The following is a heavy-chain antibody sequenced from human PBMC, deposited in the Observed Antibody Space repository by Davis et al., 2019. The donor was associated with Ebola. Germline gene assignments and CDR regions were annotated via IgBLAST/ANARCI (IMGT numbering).Heavy chain of an antibody. J-gene: IGHJ4*02. D-gene: IGHD3-22*01. CDR3: ARSITMIVVAYNDY. CDR2: IIPIFGTA. V-gene: IGHV1-69*13. Sequence: SVKVSCKASGGTFSSYAISWVRQAPGQGLEWMGGIIPIFGTANYAQKFQGRVTITADESTSTAYMELSSLRSDDTAVYYCARSITMIVVAYNDYWGQGTLVTVSS. CDR1: GGTFSSYA.